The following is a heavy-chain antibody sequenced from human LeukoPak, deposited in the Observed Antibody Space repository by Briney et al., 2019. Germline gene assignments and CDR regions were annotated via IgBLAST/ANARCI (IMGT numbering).Heavy chain of an antibody. CDR2: IHPYGTF. D-gene: IGHD5-24*01. CDR1: GGSCSDYY. V-gene: IGHV4-34*01. CDR3: ARGRDRSKAGDH. J-gene: IGHJ4*02. Sequence: PSETLSLTCAVSGGSCSDYYCSWIRQPPGKGLEWIGEIHPYGTFYYNSSLRSRLTISIDTSKTQFSLRLTSVTAADTAFYYWARGRDRSKAGDHWGQGTLVTVSS.